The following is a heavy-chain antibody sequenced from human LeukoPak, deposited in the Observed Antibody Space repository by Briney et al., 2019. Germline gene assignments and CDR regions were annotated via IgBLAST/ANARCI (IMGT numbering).Heavy chain of an antibody. Sequence: ASVKASCKASGYTFTSYGISWVRQAPGQGLEWLGWISAYNGNTNYAQKLQGRVTMTTDTSTSTAYMELRSLRSDDTAVYYCARAGGAKYCSGGSCYTQYDYWGQGTLVTVSS. CDR3: ARAGGAKYCSGGSCYTQYDY. V-gene: IGHV1-18*01. J-gene: IGHJ4*02. D-gene: IGHD2-15*01. CDR2: ISAYNGNT. CDR1: GYTFTSYG.